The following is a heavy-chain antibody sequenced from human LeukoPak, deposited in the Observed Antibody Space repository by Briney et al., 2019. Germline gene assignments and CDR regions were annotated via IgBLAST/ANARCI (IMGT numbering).Heavy chain of an antibody. J-gene: IGHJ4*02. CDR2: ISYDGSNK. Sequence: PGGSLRLSCAASGFTFSSYGMHWVRQAPGKGLEWVAVISYDGSNKYFADSVKGRFTISRDNSKNTLFLQMNSLRAEDSAVYYCANQCGGGCSGDHWGQGTLVTVSS. CDR3: ANQCGGGCSGDH. D-gene: IGHD2-21*02. V-gene: IGHV3-30*18. CDR1: GFTFSSYG.